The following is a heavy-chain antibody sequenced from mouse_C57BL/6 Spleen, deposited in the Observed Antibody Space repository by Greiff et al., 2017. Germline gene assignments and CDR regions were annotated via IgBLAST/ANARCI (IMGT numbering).Heavy chain of an antibody. CDR1: GYSFTGYY. CDR2: INPSTGGT. D-gene: IGHD1-1*01. V-gene: IGHV1-43*01. CDR3: ARKGYYGGSYAMDY. Sequence: VQLKQSGPELVKPGASVKISCKASGYSFTGYYMHWVKQSAGKSLEWIGEINPSTGGTSYNQKFKGKATLTVDKSSSTAYMQLKSLTSEDSAVCYCARKGYYGGSYAMDYWGQGTSVTVSS. J-gene: IGHJ4*01.